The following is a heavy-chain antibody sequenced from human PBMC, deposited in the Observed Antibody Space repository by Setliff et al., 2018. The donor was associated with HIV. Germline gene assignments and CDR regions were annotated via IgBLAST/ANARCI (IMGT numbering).Heavy chain of an antibody. Sequence: SETLSLTCSVSGGSISSSTYYWGWIRQPPGKGLEWIGDIFYTGSTYYNPSLKSRVAISVDTSENQFSLKLNSVTAADTAVYYCSRRGRDGVFIMFATGFDPWGQGALVTVS. CDR2: IFYTGST. CDR3: SRRGRDGVFIMFATGFDP. V-gene: IGHV4-39*01. J-gene: IGHJ5*02. CDR1: GGSISSSTYY. D-gene: IGHD2-8*01.